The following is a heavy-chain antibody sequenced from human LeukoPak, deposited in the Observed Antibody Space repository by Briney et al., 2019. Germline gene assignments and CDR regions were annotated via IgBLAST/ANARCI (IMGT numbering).Heavy chain of an antibody. D-gene: IGHD3-16*01. J-gene: IGHJ6*03. CDR3: ARGGLIPYYYYFYMDV. Sequence: SETLSLTCTVPGGSISSYYWSWIRQPPGKGLEWIGYIYYSGSTNYNPSLKSRVTISVDTSKKQFSLKLSSVTAADTAVYYCARGGLIPYYYYFYMDVWGKGTTVTVSS. CDR2: IYYSGST. V-gene: IGHV4-59*01. CDR1: GGSISSYY.